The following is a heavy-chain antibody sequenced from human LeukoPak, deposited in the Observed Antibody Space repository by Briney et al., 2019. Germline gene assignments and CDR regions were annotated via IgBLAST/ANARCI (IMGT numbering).Heavy chain of an antibody. Sequence: GRSLRLSCAASGFTFSSYAMHWVRQAPGKGLEWVSYISSSGSTIYYADSVKGRFTISRDNSKNTLYLQMNSLRAEDTAVYYCAKKGPIRYYGSGSYPGYYYYYYMDVWGKGTTVTISS. CDR3: AKKGPIRYYGSGSYPGYYYYYYMDV. CDR2: ISSSGSTI. V-gene: IGHV3-23*01. CDR1: GFTFSSYA. J-gene: IGHJ6*03. D-gene: IGHD3-10*01.